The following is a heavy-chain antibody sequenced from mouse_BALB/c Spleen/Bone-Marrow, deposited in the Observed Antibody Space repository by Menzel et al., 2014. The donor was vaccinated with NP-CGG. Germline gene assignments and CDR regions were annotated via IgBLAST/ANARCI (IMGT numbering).Heavy chain of an antibody. CDR1: GSNIKDTY. J-gene: IGHJ2*01. CDR3: ARYDYGVYFDY. D-gene: IGHD2-4*01. Sequence: VQLQQPGAEVVKPGASVKLSCTASGSNIKDTYMHWVKQRPEQGLEWIGRIDPANGNTKYDPKFQGKTTITADTSSNTAYLQLSSLTSEDTAVYYCARYDYGVYFDYWGQGTTLTVSS. CDR2: IDPANGNT. V-gene: IGHV14-3*02.